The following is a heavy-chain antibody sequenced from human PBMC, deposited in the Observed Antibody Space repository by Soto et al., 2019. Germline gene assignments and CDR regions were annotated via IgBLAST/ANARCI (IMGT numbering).Heavy chain of an antibody. CDR1: GITFDDYA. D-gene: IGHD1-1*01. CDR3: AKDRAGTLDY. V-gene: IGHV3-9*01. Sequence: GGSLRLSCAASGITFDDYAMHWVRQAPGKGLEWASGISWNSGSIGYADSVKGRFTISRDNAKNSLYLQMNSLRAEDTALYYCAKDRAGTLDYWGQGTLVTVSS. J-gene: IGHJ4*02. CDR2: ISWNSGSI.